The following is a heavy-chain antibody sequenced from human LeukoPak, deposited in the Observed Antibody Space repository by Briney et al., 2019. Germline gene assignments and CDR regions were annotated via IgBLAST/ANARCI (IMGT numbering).Heavy chain of an antibody. Sequence: GGSLRLSCAASGFTFSDYYMSWIRQAPGKGLEWVPYISSSGSTIYYADSVKGRFTISRDNAKNSLYLQMNSLRAEDTAVYYCAREGADYYDSSGYFRRGDAFDIWGQGTMVTVSS. CDR1: GFTFSDYY. J-gene: IGHJ3*02. D-gene: IGHD3-22*01. CDR2: ISSSGSTI. CDR3: AREGADYYDSSGYFRRGDAFDI. V-gene: IGHV3-11*01.